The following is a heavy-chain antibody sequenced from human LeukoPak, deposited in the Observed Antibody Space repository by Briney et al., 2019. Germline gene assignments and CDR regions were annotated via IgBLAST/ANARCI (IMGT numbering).Heavy chain of an antibody. CDR3: ARENSGSYREFDY. J-gene: IGHJ4*02. CDR2: IYTSGST. D-gene: IGHD1-26*01. Sequence: SETLALTCTVSGGSISRYYWSWIRQPAGKGLEWIGRIYTSGSTNYNASLTSRVSMSVDTSKNQVYLKLSSVTAADTAVFYCARENSGSYREFDYWGQGTLVTVSS. CDR1: GGSISRYY. V-gene: IGHV4-4*07.